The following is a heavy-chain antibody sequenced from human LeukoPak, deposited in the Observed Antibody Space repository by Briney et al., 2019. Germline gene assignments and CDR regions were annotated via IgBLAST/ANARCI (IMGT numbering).Heavy chain of an antibody. CDR1: GGSISSGGYY. V-gene: IGHV4-31*03. D-gene: IGHD5-24*01. CDR3: ARGLVEMATRYFDL. CDR2: IYYSGSN. Sequence: ASETLSLTCTVSGGSISSGGYYCSWIRQHPGKGLEWIGYIYYSGSNYYNPSLKSRVTISVDTSKNQFSLKLSSVTAADTAVYYCARGLVEMATRYFDLWGRGTLVTVSS. J-gene: IGHJ2*01.